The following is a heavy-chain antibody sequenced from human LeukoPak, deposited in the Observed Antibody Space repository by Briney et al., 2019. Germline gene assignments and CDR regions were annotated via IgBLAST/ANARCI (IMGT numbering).Heavy chain of an antibody. Sequence: SETLSLTCTVSGGSISSSSYYWGWIRQPPGKGLEWIGSIYYSGSTYYNPSLKSRVTISVDTSKNQFSLKLSSVTAADTAVYYCASSTAMDDYYYYYMDVWGKGTTVTVSS. D-gene: IGHD5-18*01. CDR2: IYYSGST. CDR1: GGSISSSSYY. CDR3: ASSTAMDDYYYYYMDV. V-gene: IGHV4-39*07. J-gene: IGHJ6*03.